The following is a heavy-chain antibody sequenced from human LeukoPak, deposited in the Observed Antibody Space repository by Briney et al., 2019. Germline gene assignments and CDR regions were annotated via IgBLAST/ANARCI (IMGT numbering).Heavy chain of an antibody. D-gene: IGHD4-17*01. CDR3: AIGYGDYASDY. V-gene: IGHV4-31*03. J-gene: IGHJ4*02. Sequence: SETLSLTCTVSGASIRSGGYYWSWIRQHPGKGLEWIGYIYYSGGSFYNPSLNSRVTISVDTSKNQLSLKLSSVTAADTAVYYCAIGYGDYASDYWGQGTLVTVSS. CDR1: GASIRSGGYY. CDR2: IYYSGGS.